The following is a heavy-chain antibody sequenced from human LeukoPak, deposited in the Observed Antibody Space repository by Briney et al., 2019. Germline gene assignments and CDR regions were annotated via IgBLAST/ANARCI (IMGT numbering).Heavy chain of an antibody. CDR2: ISYDGSNK. V-gene: IGHV3-30*18. D-gene: IGHD6-19*01. CDR1: GFTFSSCG. CDR3: AKGRHSSGWKSHFDY. J-gene: IGHJ4*02. Sequence: GRSLRLSCAASGFTFSSCGMHWVRQAPGKGLEWVAVISYDGSNKYYADSVKGRFTISRDNSKNTLYLQMNSLRAEDTAVYYCAKGRHSSGWKSHFDYWGQGTLVTVSS.